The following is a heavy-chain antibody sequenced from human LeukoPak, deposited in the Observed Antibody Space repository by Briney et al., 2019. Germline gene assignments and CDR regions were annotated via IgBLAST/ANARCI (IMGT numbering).Heavy chain of an antibody. V-gene: IGHV4-61*02. CDR2: IYTSGST. Sequence: PSQTLSLTCTVSGGSISSGSSYWSWIRQPAGKGLEWIGRIYTSGSTNYNPSLKSRVTISVDTSKNQFSLKLSSVTASDTAVYYCAREAYYDSSGYYFRYYYYYYYMDVWGKGTTVTISS. D-gene: IGHD3-22*01. CDR1: GGSISSGSSY. J-gene: IGHJ6*03. CDR3: AREAYYDSSGYYFRYYYYYYYMDV.